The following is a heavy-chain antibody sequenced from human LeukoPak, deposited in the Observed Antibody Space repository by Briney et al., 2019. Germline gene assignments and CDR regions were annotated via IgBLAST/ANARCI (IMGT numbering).Heavy chain of an antibody. CDR1: GYTFSSYA. J-gene: IGHJ4*02. CDR2: ISYDGSNK. D-gene: IGHD5-18*01. Sequence: GGSLRLSCAASGYTFSSYAMSWVRQAPGKGLEWVAVISYDGSNKYYADSVKGRFTISRDNSKNTLYLQMNSLRAEDTAVYYCAKDFLPMVMVDWFDYWGQGTLVTVSS. CDR3: AKDFLPMVMVDWFDY. V-gene: IGHV3-30*18.